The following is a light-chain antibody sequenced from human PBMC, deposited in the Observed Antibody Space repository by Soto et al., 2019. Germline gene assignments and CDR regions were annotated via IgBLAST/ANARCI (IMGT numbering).Light chain of an antibody. V-gene: IGLV1-40*01. J-gene: IGLJ1*01. CDR3: QSYDSSLSGYV. Sequence: QSVLTQPPSVSGAPGQRVTISCTGSSSNIWAPYNVHWYQQLPGTAPKLLIYGNSNRPSGVPDRFSGSKSGTSASLAITGLQAEDEADYYCQSYDSSLSGYVFGTGTKVTVL. CDR2: GNS. CDR1: SSNIWAPYN.